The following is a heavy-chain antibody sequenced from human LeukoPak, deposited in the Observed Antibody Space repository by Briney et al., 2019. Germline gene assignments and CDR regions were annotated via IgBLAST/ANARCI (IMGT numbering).Heavy chain of an antibody. V-gene: IGHV3-23*01. D-gene: IGHD6-19*01. Sequence: PGGSLRLSCAASGFTFSSYAMSWVRQAPGRGLEWVSAISGSGGSTYYADSVKGRFTISRDNSKNTLYLQMNSLRAEDTAVYYCAKGSSGWYGYLPFDYWGQGTLVTVSS. J-gene: IGHJ4*02. CDR1: GFTFSSYA. CDR3: AKGSSGWYGYLPFDY. CDR2: ISGSGGST.